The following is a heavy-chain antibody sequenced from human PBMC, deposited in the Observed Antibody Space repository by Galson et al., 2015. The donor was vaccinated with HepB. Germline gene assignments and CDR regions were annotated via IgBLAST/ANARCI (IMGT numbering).Heavy chain of an antibody. D-gene: IGHD3-9*01. V-gene: IGHV3-21*01. CDR2: ISSSSSYI. CDR3: ARAALVLARDLGDFDY. J-gene: IGHJ4*02. Sequence: SLRLSCAASGFTFSSYSMNWVRQAPGKGLEWVSSISSSSSYIYYADSVKGRFTISRDNAKNSLYLQMNSLRAEDTAVYYCARAALVLARDLGDFDYWGQGTLVTASS. CDR1: GFTFSSYS.